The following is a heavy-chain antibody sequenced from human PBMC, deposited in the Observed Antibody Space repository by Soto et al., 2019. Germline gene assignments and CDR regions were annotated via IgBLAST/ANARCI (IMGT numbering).Heavy chain of an antibody. Sequence: QLQLQESGSGLVKPSQTLSLTCAVSGGSISSGGYSWRWNRQPPGKGLEWIGYIYHSGGNYYKPSPRTRVTISVDRSKNQLSPKLSSVTAADTAVYYCARRHDYWGQGTLVNVSS. CDR2: IYHSGGN. V-gene: IGHV4-30-2*01. J-gene: IGHJ4*02. CDR1: GGSISSGGYS. CDR3: ARRHDY.